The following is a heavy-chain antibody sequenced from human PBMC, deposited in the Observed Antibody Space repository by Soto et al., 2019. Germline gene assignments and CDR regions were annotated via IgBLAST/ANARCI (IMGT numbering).Heavy chain of an antibody. J-gene: IGHJ4*02. Sequence: QVQLQESGPGLVKPSGTPSLTFAVSGGPISSSNWWRWVRPPPGKGLEWIGEIYYSGTTKYTPSLKSRVTISVDKSKNQFSLKMYSVTAADTAVYYCARDQGYCSGGSCYVFDSWGQGTLVTVSS. CDR3: ARDQGYCSGGSCYVFDS. V-gene: IGHV4-4*02. D-gene: IGHD2-15*01. CDR2: IYYSGTT. CDR1: GGPISSSNW.